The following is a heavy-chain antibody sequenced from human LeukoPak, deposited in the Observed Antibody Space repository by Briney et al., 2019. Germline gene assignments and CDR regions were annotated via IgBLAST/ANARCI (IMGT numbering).Heavy chain of an antibody. V-gene: IGHV3-48*01. CDR2: ISSDSGTI. CDR3: AKKGDIVVVPVDY. D-gene: IGHD2-2*01. J-gene: IGHJ4*02. CDR1: GFTFSSYS. Sequence: GGSLRLSCAASGFTFSSYSMNWVRQAPGKGLEWVSYISSDSGTIYYADSVKGRFTISRDNAKNSLYLQMNSLRAEDTAVYYCAKKGDIVVVPVDYWGQGTLVTVSS.